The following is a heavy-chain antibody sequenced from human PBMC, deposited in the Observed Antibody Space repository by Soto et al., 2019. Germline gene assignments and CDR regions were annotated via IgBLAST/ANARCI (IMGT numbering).Heavy chain of an antibody. CDR1: GGSVSSGSYY. V-gene: IGHV4-61*01. CDR3: ARDLQLLPRGMDV. D-gene: IGHD3-22*01. J-gene: IGHJ6*02. Sequence: SETLSLTCTVSGGSVSSGSYYWSWIRQPPGKGLEWIGYIYYSGSTNYNPSLKSRVTISVDTSKNQFSLKLSSVTAADTAVYYCARDLQLLPRGMDVWGQGTTVTV. CDR2: IYYSGST.